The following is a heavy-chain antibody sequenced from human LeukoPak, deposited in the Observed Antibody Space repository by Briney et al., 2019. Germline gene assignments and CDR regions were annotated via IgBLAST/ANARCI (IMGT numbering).Heavy chain of an antibody. D-gene: IGHD2-2*01. CDR3: ARVVPAAPYYYGMDV. Sequence: SETLSLTCTVSGGSISSGGYYWSWIRQHPGKGPEWIGYIYYSGSTYYNPSLKSRVTISVDTSKNQFSLKLSSVTAADTAVYYCARVVPAAPYYYGMDVWGQGTTVTVSS. CDR1: GGSISSGGYY. CDR2: IYYSGST. V-gene: IGHV4-31*03. J-gene: IGHJ6*02.